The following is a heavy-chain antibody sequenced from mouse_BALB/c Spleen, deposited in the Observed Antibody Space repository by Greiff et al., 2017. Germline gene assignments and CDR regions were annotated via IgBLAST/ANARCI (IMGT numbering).Heavy chain of an antibody. CDR3: ARGYYDYDEPPAY. CDR1: GFTFSSFG. V-gene: IGHV5-17*02. Sequence: EVNVVESGGGLVQPGGSRKLSCAASGFTFSSFGMHWVRQAPEKGLEWVAYISSGSSTIYYADTVKGRFTISRDNPKNTLFLQMTSLRSEDTAMYYCARGYYDYDEPPAYWGQGTLVTVSA. CDR2: ISSGSSTI. D-gene: IGHD2-4*01. J-gene: IGHJ3*01.